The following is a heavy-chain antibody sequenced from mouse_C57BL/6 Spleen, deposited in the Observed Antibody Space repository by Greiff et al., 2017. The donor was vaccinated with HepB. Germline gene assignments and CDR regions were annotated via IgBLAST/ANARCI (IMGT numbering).Heavy chain of an antibody. CDR1: GFTFSDYG. CDR2: ISSGSSTI. Sequence: EVMLVESGGGLVKPGGSLKLSCAASGFTFSDYGMHWVRQAPEKGLEWVAYISSGSSTIYYADTVKGRFTISRDNAKNTLFLQMTSLRSEDTAMYYCARRRWLLRDWYFDVWGTGTTVTVSS. V-gene: IGHV5-17*01. J-gene: IGHJ1*03. CDR3: ARRRWLLRDWYFDV. D-gene: IGHD2-3*01.